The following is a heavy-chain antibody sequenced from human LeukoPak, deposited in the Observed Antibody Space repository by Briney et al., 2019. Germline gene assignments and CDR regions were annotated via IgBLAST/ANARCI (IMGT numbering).Heavy chain of an antibody. V-gene: IGHV3-30*04. Sequence: PGRSLRLSCAASGFTFSSYDMHWVRQAPGKGLEWVGVISYDGSNKYYADPEKGRFTISRDNAKNSLSLQMNSLRAEDTAVYYCAKEERWFGELIAPFEYWGQGTLVTVSS. J-gene: IGHJ4*02. D-gene: IGHD3-10*01. CDR1: GFTFSSYD. CDR3: AKEERWFGELIAPFEY. CDR2: ISYDGSNK.